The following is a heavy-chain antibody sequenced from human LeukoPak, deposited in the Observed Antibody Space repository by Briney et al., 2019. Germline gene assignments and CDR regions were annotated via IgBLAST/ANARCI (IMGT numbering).Heavy chain of an antibody. V-gene: IGHV3-7*01. D-gene: IGHD5/OR15-5a*01. Sequence: PGGSLRLSCAASGFSFSTYWMSWVRQTPEKGLEFVANIKQDGSVKNYMDSLKGRSAISRDNARESLYLEINSLRADDPAVYYCARDPESSAFDLWGQGALVTVSS. J-gene: IGHJ4*02. CDR3: ARDPESSAFDL. CDR1: GFSFSTYW. CDR2: IKQDGSVK.